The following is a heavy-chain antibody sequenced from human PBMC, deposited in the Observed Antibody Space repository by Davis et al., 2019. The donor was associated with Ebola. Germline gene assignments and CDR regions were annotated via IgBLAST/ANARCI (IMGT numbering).Heavy chain of an antibody. Sequence: SVKVSCKASGGTFISYAISWVRQAPGQGLEWMGRIIPILGIANYAQKFQGRVTITADKSTSTAYMELSSLRSEDTAVYYCARGDCSSTSCYGMDVWGQGTTVTVSS. J-gene: IGHJ6*02. CDR2: IIPILGIA. CDR1: GGTFISYA. CDR3: ARGDCSSTSCYGMDV. V-gene: IGHV1-69*04. D-gene: IGHD2-2*01.